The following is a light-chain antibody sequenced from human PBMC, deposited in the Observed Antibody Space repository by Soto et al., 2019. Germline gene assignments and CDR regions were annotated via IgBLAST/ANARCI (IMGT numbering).Light chain of an antibody. Sequence: AVVTQEPSLTVSPGGTVTLTCGSSTGAVTNGHYPYWFQQKPGQAPRTLIYDTTNRHSWTPARFSGSLLGGKAALTLSGAQPEDEAEYYCLLSSTTPDIFGTAPKVTVL. V-gene: IGLV7-46*01. CDR1: TGAVTNGHY. J-gene: IGLJ1*01. CDR3: LLSSTTPDI. CDR2: DTT.